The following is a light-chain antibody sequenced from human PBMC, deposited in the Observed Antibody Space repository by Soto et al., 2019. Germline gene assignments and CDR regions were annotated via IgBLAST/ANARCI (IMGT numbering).Light chain of an antibody. V-gene: IGKV3-11*01. CDR3: LQRSGWPWT. J-gene: IGKJ1*01. CDR2: DAS. Sequence: EIVLTQSPATLSLSPGERATLSCRASQSVSSYLAWYQQKPGQAPRLLIYDASNRATDIPARFSGSGSGTDFTLTISSLEPEDLAVYSCLQRSGWPWTFGQGTRVEIK. CDR1: QSVSSY.